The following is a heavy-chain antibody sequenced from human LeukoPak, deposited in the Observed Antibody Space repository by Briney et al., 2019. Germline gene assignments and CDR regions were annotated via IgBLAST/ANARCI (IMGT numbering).Heavy chain of an antibody. J-gene: IGHJ4*02. D-gene: IGHD1-26*01. CDR1: GFSFSNFA. V-gene: IGHV3-30*04. CDR2: ISHDGGNK. Sequence: GGSLRLSCAASGFSFSNFAIHWVRQAPGKGLEWLAVISHDGGNKHYADSVKGRFTISRDNSNNSLSLQMNSLSAEDTAVYYCARARGRWHLLPLDFWGQGTLVTVSS. CDR3: ARARGRWHLLPLDF.